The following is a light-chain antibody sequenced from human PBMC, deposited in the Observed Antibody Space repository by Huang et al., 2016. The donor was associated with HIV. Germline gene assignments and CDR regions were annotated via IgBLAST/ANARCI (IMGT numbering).Light chain of an antibody. V-gene: IGKV4-1*01. CDR2: WAA. Sequence: DIVMTQSPDSLAVSLGERAPINCKSSQSVLYSSNNKNYLSWYQQKPGQSPKLLISWAATRESCGPDRFSGSGSGTYFTRTISSLQAEDVAVYYCHQYYNTRYTFGQGTKLEIK. CDR1: QSVLYSSNNKNY. CDR3: HQYYNTRYT. J-gene: IGKJ2*01.